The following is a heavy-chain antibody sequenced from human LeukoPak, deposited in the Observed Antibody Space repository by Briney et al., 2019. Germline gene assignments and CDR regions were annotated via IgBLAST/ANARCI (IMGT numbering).Heavy chain of an antibody. CDR2: IYHSGST. D-gene: IGHD1-26*01. CDR3: ARGIIVGATVFDY. Sequence: SETLSLTCTVSGYSISSGYYWGWIRQPPGKGLEWIGSIYHSGSTYYNPSLKSRVTISVDTSKNQFSLKLSSVTAADTAVYYCARGIIVGATVFDYWGQGTLVTVSS. CDR1: GYSISSGYY. J-gene: IGHJ4*02. V-gene: IGHV4-38-2*02.